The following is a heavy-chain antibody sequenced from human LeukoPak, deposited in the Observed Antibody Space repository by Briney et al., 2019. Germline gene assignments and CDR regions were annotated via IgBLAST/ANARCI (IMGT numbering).Heavy chain of an antibody. D-gene: IGHD6-13*01. CDR1: GYTFTSYD. CDR3: ARRPIAAAGTGMDY. V-gene: IGHV1-8*03. Sequence: ASVKVSCKASGYTFTSYDINWVRQATGQGLEWMGWMNPNSGNTGYAQKFQGRVAITRNTSISTAYMELSSLRSEDTAVYYCARRPIAAAGTGMDYWGQGTLVTVSS. J-gene: IGHJ4*02. CDR2: MNPNSGNT.